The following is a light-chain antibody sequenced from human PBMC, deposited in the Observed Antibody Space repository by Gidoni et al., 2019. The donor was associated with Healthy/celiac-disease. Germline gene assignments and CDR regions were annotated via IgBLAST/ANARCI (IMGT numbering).Light chain of an antibody. Sequence: DIQMTQSPSTLSASVGDRVTITCRASQSISSWLAWYQQKPGKAPKLLIYKASSLESGVPSSFSGSGSGTEFTLTISSLQPDDFATYYCQQYNSYSRSFXQXTKLEIK. CDR2: KAS. J-gene: IGKJ2*03. CDR1: QSISSW. CDR3: QQYNSYSRS. V-gene: IGKV1-5*03.